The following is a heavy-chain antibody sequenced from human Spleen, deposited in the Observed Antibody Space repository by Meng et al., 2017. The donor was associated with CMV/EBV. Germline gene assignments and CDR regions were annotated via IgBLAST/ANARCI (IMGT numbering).Heavy chain of an antibody. CDR2: INSVGNT. Sequence: GESLKISCAASGFTFSGYAMTWVRQAPGKGLEWVSTINSVGNTYYADSVKGRFTISRDTSKNTLYLQMNSLRAEDTAVYYCAKTWITAITITIDYWGHGTLVTVSS. CDR3: AKTWITAITITIDY. CDR1: GFTFSGYA. J-gene: IGHJ4*01. V-gene: IGHV3-23*01. D-gene: IGHD3-16*01.